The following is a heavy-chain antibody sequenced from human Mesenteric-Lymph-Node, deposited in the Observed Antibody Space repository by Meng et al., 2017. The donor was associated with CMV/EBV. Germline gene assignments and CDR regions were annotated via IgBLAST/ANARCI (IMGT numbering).Heavy chain of an antibody. V-gene: IGHV4-4*02. CDR1: GGSLSSEYW. CDR2: VFLSGST. D-gene: IGHD5-12*01. Sequence: CGVSGGSLSSEYWWAWVRQSPGMGLEWIGEVFLSGSTNHNPSLKSRVTISLDRSKNNFSMKLSSVTAADTAVYYCARRYSGYIFDYWGQGILVTVSS. J-gene: IGHJ4*02. CDR3: ARRYSGYIFDY.